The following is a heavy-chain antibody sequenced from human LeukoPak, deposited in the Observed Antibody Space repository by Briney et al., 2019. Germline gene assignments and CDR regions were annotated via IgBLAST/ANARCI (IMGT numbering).Heavy chain of an antibody. D-gene: IGHD1-26*01. CDR3: ARDHGGRWT. V-gene: IGHV4-39*07. J-gene: IGHJ5*02. CDR1: GGSISSSSYY. CDR2: IYYSGST. Sequence: SETLSLTCTVSGGSISSSSYYWGWIRQPPGKGLEWIGSIYYSGSTYYNPSLKSRVTISVDTSKNQFSLKLSSVTAADTAVYYCARDHGGRWTWGQGTLVTVSS.